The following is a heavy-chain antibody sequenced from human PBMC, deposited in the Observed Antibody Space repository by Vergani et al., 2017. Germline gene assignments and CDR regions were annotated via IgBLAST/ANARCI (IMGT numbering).Heavy chain of an antibody. CDR1: GYTFTSYD. V-gene: IGHV1-8*01. D-gene: IGHD5-18*01. CDR2: MNPNSGNT. J-gene: IGHJ6*03. Sequence: QVQLVQSGAEVKKPGASVKVSCKASGYTFTSYDINWVRQATGQGLEWMGWMNPNSGNTGYAQKFQGRVTMTRNTSISTAYMELSSLRSEDTAVYYCARSGYSYGLYYYYYDMDVWGKGTTVTVSS. CDR3: ARSGYSYGLYYYYYDMDV.